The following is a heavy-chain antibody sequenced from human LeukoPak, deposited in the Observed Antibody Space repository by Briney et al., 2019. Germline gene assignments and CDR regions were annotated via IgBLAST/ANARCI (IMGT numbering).Heavy chain of an antibody. J-gene: IGHJ3*02. CDR3: AKGAVVAATSDAFDI. V-gene: IGHV3-23*01. CDR1: GFPFSSYA. D-gene: IGHD2-15*01. Sequence: PGGSLRPSGAASGFPFSSYAMSWVRRAPGKGLGWVSAFSGSGGSTYYADSVKGRFTISRANSKNTLYLQMNSLRAEDTAVYYCAKGAVVAATSDAFDIWGQGTMVTVSS. CDR2: FSGSGGST.